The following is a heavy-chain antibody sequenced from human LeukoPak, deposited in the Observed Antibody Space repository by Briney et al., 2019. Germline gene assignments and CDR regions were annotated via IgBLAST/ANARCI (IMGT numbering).Heavy chain of an antibody. Sequence: GGSLRLSCAASGFIFSQYSMNWVRQAPGKGLEWVSHITASGTAMFYADSVKGRFTISRDNAKNSLYLQMNSLRDEDTAVYYCASSGSYRFDYWGQGTLVTVSS. CDR3: ASSGSYRFDY. CDR2: ITASGTAM. J-gene: IGHJ4*02. D-gene: IGHD1-26*01. V-gene: IGHV3-48*02. CDR1: GFIFSQYS.